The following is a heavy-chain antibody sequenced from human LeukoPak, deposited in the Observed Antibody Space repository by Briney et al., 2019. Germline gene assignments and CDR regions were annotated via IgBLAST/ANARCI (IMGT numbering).Heavy chain of an antibody. CDR1: GYTFTSYG. J-gene: IGHJ5*02. V-gene: IGHV1-2*02. Sequence: ASVXXXCKASGYTFTSYGISWVRQAPGQGEEGMGWINPNSGGTNYAQKFQGRVTITRDTSISTAYMELSRLRSDDTAVYYCARGYDVDTAIVTWGQGTLVTVSS. CDR2: INPNSGGT. CDR3: ARGYDVDTAIVT. D-gene: IGHD5-18*01.